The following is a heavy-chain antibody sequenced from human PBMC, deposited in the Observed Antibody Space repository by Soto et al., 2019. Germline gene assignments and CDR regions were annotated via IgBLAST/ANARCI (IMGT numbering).Heavy chain of an antibody. D-gene: IGHD3-10*01. J-gene: IGHJ4*02. V-gene: IGHV4-34*01. CDR2: INHSGST. CDR3: ARAHYGSGSTYFDY. CDR1: GGSFSGYY. Sequence: SETLSLTCAVYGGSFSGYYWSWIRQPPGKGLEWIGEINHSGSTNYNPSLKSRVTISVDTSKNQFSLKLSSVTAADTAVYYCARAHYGSGSTYFDYWGQGTLVTVS.